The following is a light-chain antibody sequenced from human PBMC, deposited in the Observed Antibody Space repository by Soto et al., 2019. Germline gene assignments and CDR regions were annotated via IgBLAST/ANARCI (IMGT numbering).Light chain of an antibody. CDR1: QSVGST. CDR2: DTS. Sequence: VLKQSPAALSVSQGKKATLSCWASQSVGSTLNWYQQRPGQAPRLIIYDTSIRATGIPARFSGSGSGTEFTLTIASLQSEDSGVYYCQRFNRWPLSFGGGTKV. J-gene: IGKJ4*01. V-gene: IGKV3-15*01. CDR3: QRFNRWPLS.